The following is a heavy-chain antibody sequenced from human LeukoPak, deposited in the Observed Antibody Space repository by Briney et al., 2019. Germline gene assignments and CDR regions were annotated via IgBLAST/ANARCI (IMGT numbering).Heavy chain of an antibody. CDR2: ISYSGDTI. CDR3: ARLGIITAAGSNDY. Sequence: PGESLRLSCAASEFTFSDYYMSWIRQAPGKGLEWVSYISYSGDTIYYADSVKGRFTVSRDNAKNSLYLQMNSLRAEDTAVYYCARLGIITAAGSNDYWGQGTLVTVSS. J-gene: IGHJ4*02. D-gene: IGHD6-13*01. V-gene: IGHV3-11*01. CDR1: EFTFSDYY.